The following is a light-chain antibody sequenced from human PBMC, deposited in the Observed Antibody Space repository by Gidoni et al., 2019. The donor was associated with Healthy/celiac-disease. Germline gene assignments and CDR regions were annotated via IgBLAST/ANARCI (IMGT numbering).Light chain of an antibody. CDR3: QAWDSSTWV. J-gene: IGLJ2*01. Sequence: SYELTQPPSVSVSPGQTASIPCSGDKLGDKYACWYQQKPGQSPVLVIYQDSKRPSGIPERFSGSNSGNTATLTISGTQAMDEADYYCQAWDSSTWVFGGETKLTVL. CDR2: QDS. V-gene: IGLV3-1*01. CDR1: KLGDKY.